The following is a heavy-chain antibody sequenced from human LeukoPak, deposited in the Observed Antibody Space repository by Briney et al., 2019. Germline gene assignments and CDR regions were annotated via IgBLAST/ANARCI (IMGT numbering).Heavy chain of an antibody. Sequence: GGSLRLSCAASAFTFSNYNMNWVRQAPGKGLEWVSSITSSGSYIYYADSVKGRFTISRDNDKNSLYLQMNSLRAEDTAVYYCARDRYYYDSSGYYDYWGQGTLVTVSS. CDR3: ARDRYYYDSSGYYDY. D-gene: IGHD3-22*01. CDR2: ITSSGSYI. CDR1: AFTFSNYN. V-gene: IGHV3-21*01. J-gene: IGHJ4*02.